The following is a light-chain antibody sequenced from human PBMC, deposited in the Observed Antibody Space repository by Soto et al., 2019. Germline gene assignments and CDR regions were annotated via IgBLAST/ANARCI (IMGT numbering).Light chain of an antibody. J-gene: IGKJ2*01. CDR1: QYIGSA. Sequence: AIQLTQSPSPLSASVGDSVTITCRTSQYIGSALAWYQQRPGKAPKLVIYDASQLKSGVPASFFGSGSGTEFTLTISSLQPEDFATYYCQQFSIYPHTFGQGTKLEIK. V-gene: IGKV1-13*02. CDR3: QQFSIYPHT. CDR2: DAS.